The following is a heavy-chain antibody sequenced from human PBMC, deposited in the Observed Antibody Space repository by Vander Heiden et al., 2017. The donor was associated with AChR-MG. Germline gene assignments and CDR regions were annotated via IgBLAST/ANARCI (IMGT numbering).Heavy chain of an antibody. Sequence: EVQLVEPGGGLVKPGGSLRLSWAASGSTFSSYSKNGVRRDAGKGVGWVSSISNSRSYIYYADSVKGRFTISRDNAKNSLYLQMNSLRAEDTAVYYCASEDGSGSGWGFVDYWGQGTLVTVSS. D-gene: IGHD3-10*01. CDR3: ASEDGSGSGWGFVDY. V-gene: IGHV3-21*01. J-gene: IGHJ4*02. CDR1: GSTFSSYS. CDR2: ISNSRSYI.